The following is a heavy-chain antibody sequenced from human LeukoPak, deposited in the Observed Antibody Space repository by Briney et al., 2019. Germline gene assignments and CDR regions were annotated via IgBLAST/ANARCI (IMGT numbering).Heavy chain of an antibody. CDR2: ISSSSSYI. Sequence: MSGGSLRLSCAASGFTFSSYSMNWVRQAPGKGLEWVSSISSSSSYIYYADSVKGRFTISRDNAKNSLYLQMNSLRAEDTAVYYCARDRSSDDYCGDLYYYYYMDVWGKGTTVTVSS. CDR1: GFTFSSYS. D-gene: IGHD4-11*01. V-gene: IGHV3-21*01. J-gene: IGHJ6*03. CDR3: ARDRSSDDYCGDLYYYYYMDV.